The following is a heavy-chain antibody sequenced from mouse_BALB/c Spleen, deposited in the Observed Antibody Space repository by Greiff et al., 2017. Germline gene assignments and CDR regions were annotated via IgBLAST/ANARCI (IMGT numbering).Heavy chain of an antibody. V-gene: IGHV5-6-3*01. D-gene: IGHD1-1*01. J-gene: IGHJ2*01. CDR3: ARDYYGFDY. Sequence: VQLVESGGGLVQPGGSLKLSCAASGFTFSSYGMSWVRQTPDKRLELVATINSNGGSTYYPDSVKGRFTISRDNAKNTLYLQMSSLKSEDTAMYYCARDYYGFDYWGQGTTLTVSS. CDR2: INSNGGST. CDR1: GFTFSSYG.